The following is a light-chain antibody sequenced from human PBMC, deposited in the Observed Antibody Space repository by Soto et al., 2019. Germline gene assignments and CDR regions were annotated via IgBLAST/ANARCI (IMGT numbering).Light chain of an antibody. CDR3: QQYNSYPWT. Sequence: DIQMAQSPSTLSASVGDRVTITCRASQSISSWLAWYQQKPGKAPKIMIYKASSLESGVPSRFSGSGSGTEFTLTISSLQPDDVATYYCQQYNSYPWTFGQGTKVDI. CDR2: KAS. CDR1: QSISSW. J-gene: IGKJ1*01. V-gene: IGKV1-5*03.